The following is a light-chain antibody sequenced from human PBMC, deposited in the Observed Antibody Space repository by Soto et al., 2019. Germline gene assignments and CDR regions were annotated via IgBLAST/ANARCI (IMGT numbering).Light chain of an antibody. Sequence: DIQLTQSPSSLSASVGDRVTISCRVSQGIRSYLTWFRQKPGKVPKFLIYSASNLQSGVPSRFSGSGSGTDFSLTISSLQPEEVATFYGQRSYNAPLTFGGGTKVDIK. J-gene: IGKJ4*01. CDR1: QGIRSY. V-gene: IGKV1-27*01. CDR3: QRSYNAPLT. CDR2: SAS.